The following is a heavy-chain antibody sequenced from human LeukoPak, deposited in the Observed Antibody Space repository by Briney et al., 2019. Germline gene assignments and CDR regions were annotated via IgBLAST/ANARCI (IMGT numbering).Heavy chain of an antibody. D-gene: IGHD3-10*01. CDR3: ARDLVVRGGRRDHFDY. J-gene: IGHJ4*02. CDR2: INYNGDTT. CDR1: GFNFDDYG. Sequence: GGSLRLSCVASGFNFDDYGMSWVRQAPGKGLEWVSGINYNGDTTGYAASVKGRFTISKDKAKNSLYLQMNSLRAEDTAVYYCARDLVVRGGRRDHFDYWGQGTLVTVSS. V-gene: IGHV3-20*04.